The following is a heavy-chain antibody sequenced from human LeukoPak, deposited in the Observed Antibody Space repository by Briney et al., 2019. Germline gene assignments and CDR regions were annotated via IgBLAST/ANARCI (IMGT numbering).Heavy chain of an antibody. J-gene: IGHJ4*02. D-gene: IGHD3-3*01. CDR1: GGSFSGYY. CDR2: IYYSGST. CDR3: ARGVPPIFGVVIIPDTYYFDY. Sequence: SETLSLTCAVYGGSFSGYYWSWIRQPPGKGLEWIGSIYYSGSTYYNPSLKSRVTISVDTSKNQFSLKLSSVTAADTAVYYCARGVPPIFGVVIIPDTYYFDYWGQGTLVTVSS. V-gene: IGHV4-34*01.